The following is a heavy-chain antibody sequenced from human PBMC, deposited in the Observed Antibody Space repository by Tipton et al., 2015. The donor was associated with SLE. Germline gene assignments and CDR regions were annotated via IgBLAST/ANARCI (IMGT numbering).Heavy chain of an antibody. CDR2: IYYSGST. Sequence: TLSLTCTVSGGSISSHYWSWIRQPPGKGLEWIGYIYYSGSTYYNPSLKSRVTISVDTSKNQFSLKLSSVTAADTAVYYCARGGRGGLHWGQGTLVTVSS. CDR3: ARGGRGGLH. V-gene: IGHV4-59*08. D-gene: IGHD3-16*01. J-gene: IGHJ4*02. CDR1: GGSISSHY.